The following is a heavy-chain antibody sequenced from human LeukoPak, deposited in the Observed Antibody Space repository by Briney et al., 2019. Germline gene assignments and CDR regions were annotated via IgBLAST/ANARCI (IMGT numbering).Heavy chain of an antibody. D-gene: IGHD6-19*01. V-gene: IGHV3-23*01. CDR1: GFTFSSYA. Sequence: SGGSLRLSCAASGFTFSSYAMSWVRQAPGKGLEWVSTISGSGVSTYYADSVKGRFTISRDNSKNTLYLQMNSLRAEDTAVYYCATSPPRPGIAVAGDYWGQGTLVTVSS. CDR3: ATSPPRPGIAVAGDY. J-gene: IGHJ4*02. CDR2: ISGSGVST.